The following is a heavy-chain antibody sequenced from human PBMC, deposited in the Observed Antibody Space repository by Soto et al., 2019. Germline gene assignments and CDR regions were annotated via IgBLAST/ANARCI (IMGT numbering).Heavy chain of an antibody. CDR1: GGTFSSYA. CDR2: IIPIFGTA. J-gene: IGHJ4*02. Sequence: GASVKVSCKASGGTFSSYATSWVRQAPGQGLEWMGGIIPIFGTANYAQKFQGRVTITADESTSTAYMELSSLRSEDTAVYYCASPPRGGYDPQFDYWGQGTLVTVSS. V-gene: IGHV1-69*13. D-gene: IGHD5-12*01. CDR3: ASPPRGGYDPQFDY.